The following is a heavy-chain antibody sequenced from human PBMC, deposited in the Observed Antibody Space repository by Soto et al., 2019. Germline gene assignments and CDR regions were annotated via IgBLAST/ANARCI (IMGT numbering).Heavy chain of an antibody. J-gene: IGHJ3*02. Sequence: QVQLQESGPGLVKPSQTLSLTCTVSGGSISSGGYYWSRIRQHPGKGLEWIGYIYYSGSTYYNPSLKRRVTISVDTSKNQFSLKLSSVTAADTAVYYCARELRITMVRGVIGAFDIWGQGTMVTVSS. CDR3: ARELRITMVRGVIGAFDI. V-gene: IGHV4-31*03. D-gene: IGHD3-10*01. CDR2: IYYSGST. CDR1: GGSISSGGYY.